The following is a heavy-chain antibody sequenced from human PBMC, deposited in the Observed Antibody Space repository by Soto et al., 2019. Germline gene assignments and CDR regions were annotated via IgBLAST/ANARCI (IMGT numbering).Heavy chain of an antibody. Sequence: PGESLKISCKGSGYTFTNYWIGWVRQMPGKGLEWMGIIYPGDSDTKYNPSFQGQVTISADKSITTTYLRLTSPKASDTAIDYCAASIFYYGMDVWGQGTTVTVSS. CDR3: AASIFYYGMDV. J-gene: IGHJ6*02. V-gene: IGHV5-51*01. CDR2: IYPGDSDT. CDR1: GYTFTNYW.